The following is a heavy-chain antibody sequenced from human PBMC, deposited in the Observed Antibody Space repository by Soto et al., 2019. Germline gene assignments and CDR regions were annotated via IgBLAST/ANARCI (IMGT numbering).Heavy chain of an antibody. V-gene: IGHV4-4*02. CDR1: GGSISSSNW. D-gene: IGHD3-10*01. Sequence: QVQLQESGPGLVKPWGTLSLTCAVSGGSISSSNWWSWVRQPPGKGLEWIGEIYHSGSTNYNPSLESRVTKSGYQSKYRCTRKLSSVTAVDTAVYYCARAAVVKLLWFGGYDYWGQGTQVTVS. CDR2: IYHSGST. CDR3: ARAAVVKLLWFGGYDY. J-gene: IGHJ4*02.